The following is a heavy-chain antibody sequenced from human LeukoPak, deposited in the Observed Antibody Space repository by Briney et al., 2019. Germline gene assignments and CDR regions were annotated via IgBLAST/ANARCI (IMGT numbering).Heavy chain of an antibody. CDR2: ISGNGGNT. Sequence: GGSLRLSCAASGFTFSSYWMHWVRQAPGKGLDWVSAISGNGGNTYYADSVKGRFSISRDNAKNTLYLQMNSLRAEDTAVYYCAKDSIAAAGAGDYWGQGTLVTVSS. CDR3: AKDSIAAAGAGDY. J-gene: IGHJ4*02. D-gene: IGHD6-13*01. V-gene: IGHV3-23*01. CDR1: GFTFSSYW.